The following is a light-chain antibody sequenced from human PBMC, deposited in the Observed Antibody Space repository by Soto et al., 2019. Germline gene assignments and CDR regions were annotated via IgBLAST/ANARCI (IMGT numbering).Light chain of an antibody. Sequence: QSALAQPASVSGSPGHSITISCTGTRSDIGGYNYVSWYQHPPGKAPKLMIYEVSNRPSGGSNRFSGSKSGNTASLTISGLQAEEDADYYCSSYTSSSTVFGTGTKVTVL. CDR2: EVS. CDR3: SSYTSSSTV. CDR1: RSDIGGYNY. J-gene: IGLJ1*01. V-gene: IGLV2-14*01.